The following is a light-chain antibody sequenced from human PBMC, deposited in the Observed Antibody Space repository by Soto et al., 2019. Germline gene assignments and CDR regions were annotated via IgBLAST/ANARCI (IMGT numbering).Light chain of an antibody. CDR1: QSVSSSY. Sequence: EIVLTQSPGTLPLSPGESATLSCRASQSVSSSYLAWYQQKPGQAPRLLIYGASSRATGTPARFSGSGSGTDFTLTISGLEREDFAVYYWSEYGSSPRWTFGRRAKLEVK. J-gene: IGKJ1*01. V-gene: IGKV3-20*01. CDR3: SEYGSSPRWT. CDR2: GAS.